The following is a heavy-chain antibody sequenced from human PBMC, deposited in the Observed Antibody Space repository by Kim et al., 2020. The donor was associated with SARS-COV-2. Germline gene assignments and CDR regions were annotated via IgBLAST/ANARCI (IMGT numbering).Heavy chain of an antibody. CDR3: ARVAAAGPWYFDL. Sequence: SETLSLTCTVSGGSISGYYWSWIRQPPGKGLEWIGYIYYSGSTNYNPSLKSRVTISVDTSKNQFSLKLSSVTAADTAVYYCARVAAAGPWYFDLWGRGTLVTVSS. D-gene: IGHD6-13*01. J-gene: IGHJ2*01. CDR1: GGSISGYY. CDR2: IYYSGST. V-gene: IGHV4-59*01.